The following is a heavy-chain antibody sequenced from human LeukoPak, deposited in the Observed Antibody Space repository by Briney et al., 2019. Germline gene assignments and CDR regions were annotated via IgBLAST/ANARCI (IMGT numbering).Heavy chain of an antibody. D-gene: IGHD5-18*01. J-gene: IGHJ4*02. CDR2: INHSGST. Sequence: PSETLSLTCAVSGGSFSGYYWSWIRQPPGKGLEWIGEINHSGSTNYNPSLKSRVTISVDTSKNQFSLKLSSVTAADTAVYYCARVGRGYSYGPFDSWGQGTLVTVSS. CDR1: GGSFSGYY. V-gene: IGHV4-34*01. CDR3: ARVGRGYSYGPFDS.